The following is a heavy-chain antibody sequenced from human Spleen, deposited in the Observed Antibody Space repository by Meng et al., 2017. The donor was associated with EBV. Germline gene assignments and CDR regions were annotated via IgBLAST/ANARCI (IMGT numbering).Heavy chain of an antibody. V-gene: IGHV3-74*01. CDR1: DLTFRASV. J-gene: IGHJ4*02. CDR2: VNEDGAVT. Sequence: LVRFGCGLCPPRVPAIIACAASDLTFRASVLHWVRQAPGKGLVWDSRVNEDGAVTTYGDSVKGRFTISRDNAQNTLYLQMNSLRPEDTAIYYCSRDLVGSADSWGQGTLVTVSS. CDR3: SRDLVGSADS. D-gene: IGHD2-8*02.